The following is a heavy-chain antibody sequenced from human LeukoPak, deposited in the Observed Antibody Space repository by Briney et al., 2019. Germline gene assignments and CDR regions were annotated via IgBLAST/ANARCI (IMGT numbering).Heavy chain of an antibody. V-gene: IGHV1-46*01. D-gene: IGHD2-2*01. J-gene: IGHJ4*02. Sequence: ASVKVSCKASGYTFTSYYMHWVRQAPGQGLEWMGIINPSGGSTSYAQKFQGRVTMTRDTSTSTVYMELSSLRSEDTAVYYCARGSYLYVVVPAAMNYWGQGTLVTVSS. CDR2: INPSGGST. CDR3: ARGSYLYVVVPAAMNY. CDR1: GYTFTSYY.